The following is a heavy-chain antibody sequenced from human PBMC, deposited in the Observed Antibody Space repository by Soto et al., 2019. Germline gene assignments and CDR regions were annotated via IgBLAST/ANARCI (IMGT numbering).Heavy chain of an antibody. CDR3: ARLGKREAPHPHVVVTAPDYFDY. J-gene: IGHJ4*02. CDR2: IYYSGST. V-gene: IGHV4-39*01. CDR1: GGSISSSSYY. Sequence: PSETMSLTCTVSGGSISSSSYYWGWIRQPPGKGLEWIGSIYYSGSTYYNPSLKSRVTISVDTSKNQFSLKLSSVTAADTAVYYCARLGKREAPHPHVVVTAPDYFDYWGQGTVVTVSS. D-gene: IGHD2-21*02.